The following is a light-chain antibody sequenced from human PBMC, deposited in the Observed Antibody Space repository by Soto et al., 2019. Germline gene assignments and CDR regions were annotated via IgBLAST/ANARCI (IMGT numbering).Light chain of an antibody. CDR1: QNVYNN. J-gene: IGKJ4*01. CDR3: QQCRNWPLT. CDR2: DAS. V-gene: IGKV3-15*01. Sequence: EIVMTQSPATLSVSPGEGATLSCKASQNVYNNLAWYQQRPGQPPRLLIYDASTRATGILARFSGSGYGTEFTFTISSLQSEDFAVYFCQQCRNWPLTFGGGTKVDIK.